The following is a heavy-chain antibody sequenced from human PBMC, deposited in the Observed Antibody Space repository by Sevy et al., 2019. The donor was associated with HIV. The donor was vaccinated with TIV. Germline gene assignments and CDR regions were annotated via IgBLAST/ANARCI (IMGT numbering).Heavy chain of an antibody. Sequence: GGSLRLSCAASGFAFSNYYAMYWVRQAPGKGLKWVALISYDGNDKYYADSVKGRFTISRDNFKNPLYLQMNSLTAEETAVYYCARPRANYVDNYFFYAMDVWGQGTTVTVSS. J-gene: IGHJ6*02. CDR2: ISYDGNDK. D-gene: IGHD4-17*01. CDR1: GFAFSNYYA. CDR3: ARPRANYVDNYFFYAMDV. V-gene: IGHV3-30-3*01.